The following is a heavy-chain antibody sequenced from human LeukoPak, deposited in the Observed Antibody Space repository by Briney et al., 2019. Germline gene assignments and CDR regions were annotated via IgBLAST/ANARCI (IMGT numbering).Heavy chain of an antibody. Sequence: ASVKVSCKASGYTLTGYYLHWVRQAPGQRLEWMGWITPKTGATNYAQKFQGRVTMTRDTSINTAYLELSKLRSDDTAVYYCATSFWSGYPHYDYWGQGALVTVSS. CDR1: GYTLTGYY. J-gene: IGHJ4*02. D-gene: IGHD3-3*01. CDR2: ITPKTGAT. CDR3: ATSFWSGYPHYDY. V-gene: IGHV1-2*02.